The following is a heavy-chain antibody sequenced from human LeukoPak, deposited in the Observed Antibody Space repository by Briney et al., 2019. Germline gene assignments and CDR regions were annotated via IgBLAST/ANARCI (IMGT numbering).Heavy chain of an antibody. D-gene: IGHD6-19*01. CDR1: GGSFSGYY. CDR3: ARVSVAGGRDFDY. CDR2: INHSGST. J-gene: IGHJ4*02. Sequence: PSETLSLTCAVYGGSFSGYYWSWIRQPPGKGLEWIGEINHSGSTNYNPSLKSRVTISVDTSKNQFSLKLSSVTAADTAEYYCARVSVAGGRDFDYWGQGTLVTVSS. V-gene: IGHV4-34*01.